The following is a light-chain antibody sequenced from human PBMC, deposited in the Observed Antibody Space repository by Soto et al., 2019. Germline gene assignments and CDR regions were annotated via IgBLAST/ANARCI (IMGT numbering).Light chain of an antibody. J-gene: IGKJ4*01. Sequence: EIVLTQSPGTLSLSPGERATLSCRASQKISSYLAWYQQKPGQAPRLLINDASNRATGIPARFSGSGSGTDFTLTISSLEPEDFAVYYCQQRSNWPPLTFGGGTKVEIK. CDR3: QQRSNWPPLT. V-gene: IGKV3-11*01. CDR2: DAS. CDR1: QKISSY.